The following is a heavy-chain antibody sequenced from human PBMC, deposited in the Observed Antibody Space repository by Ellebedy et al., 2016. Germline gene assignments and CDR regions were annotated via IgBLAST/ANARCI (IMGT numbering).Heavy chain of an antibody. CDR3: AREIRGFYAAY. J-gene: IGHJ4*02. Sequence: GESLKISCAASGFIFGHYAMHWVRQAPGKGLEWVALISYNGDTNYYADSVKGRFTVSRDNSRNTLSLQMDNLRAEDTAVYYCAREIRGFYAAYWGQGALVTVSS. CDR2: ISYNGDTN. CDR1: GFIFGHYA. D-gene: IGHD5-12*01. V-gene: IGHV3-30*04.